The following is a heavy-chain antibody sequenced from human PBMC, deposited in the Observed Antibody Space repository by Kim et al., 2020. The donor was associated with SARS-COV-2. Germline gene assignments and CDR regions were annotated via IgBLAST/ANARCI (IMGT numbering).Heavy chain of an antibody. J-gene: IGHJ6*02. CDR2: ISYDGSNK. V-gene: IGHV3-30*04. Sequence: GGSLRLSCAASGFTFSSYAMHWVRQAPGKGPEWVAVISYDGSNKYYADSVKGRFTISRDNSKNTLYLQMNSLRAEDTAVYYCARDVAYYDILTGYYIYYGMDVWGQGTTVTVSS. CDR1: GFTFSSYA. D-gene: IGHD3-9*01. CDR3: ARDVAYYDILTGYYIYYGMDV.